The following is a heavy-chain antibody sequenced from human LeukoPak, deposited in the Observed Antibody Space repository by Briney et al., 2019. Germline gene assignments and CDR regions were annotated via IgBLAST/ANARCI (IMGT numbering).Heavy chain of an antibody. V-gene: IGHV3-23*01. D-gene: IGHD7-27*01. Sequence: GGSLRLSCAASGFSFSSYAMSWVRQAPGKGLEWVSVISGGGGSTNNADSVKGRFTISRDNSQNTLYLEMNSLRAEDTAVYYCAKASELGRGYFDYWGQGTLVTVSS. CDR1: GFSFSSYA. J-gene: IGHJ4*02. CDR3: AKASELGRGYFDY. CDR2: ISGGGGST.